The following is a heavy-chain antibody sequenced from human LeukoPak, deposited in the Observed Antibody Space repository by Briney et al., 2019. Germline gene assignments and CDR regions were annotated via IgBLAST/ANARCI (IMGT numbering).Heavy chain of an antibody. CDR1: GGSITSHS. D-gene: IGHD6-13*01. Sequence: PSETLSLTCNVSGGSITSHSWNWIRQSPGKGLEWIGYTYYSGTTNYSPSLKSRVTISLDTSKNQISLKLKSVTAADTAVYFCARDAGMAGHPPGNWFHPWGQGTLVTVSS. CDR3: ARDAGMAGHPPGNWFHP. J-gene: IGHJ5*02. CDR2: TYYSGTT. V-gene: IGHV4-59*11.